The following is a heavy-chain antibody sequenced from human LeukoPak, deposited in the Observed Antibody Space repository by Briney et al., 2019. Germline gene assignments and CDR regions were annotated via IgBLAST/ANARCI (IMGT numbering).Heavy chain of an antibody. CDR3: ARDDNWRPFDY. D-gene: IGHD1-20*01. Sequence: ASVKVSCKASGYTFTGYYMHWVRQAPGQGLEWMGRINPNSGGTNYAQKFQGRVTMTRDTSISTAYMELSRLGSDDTAVYYCARDDNWRPFDYWGQGTLVTVSS. CDR1: GYTFTGYY. CDR2: INPNSGGT. J-gene: IGHJ4*02. V-gene: IGHV1-2*06.